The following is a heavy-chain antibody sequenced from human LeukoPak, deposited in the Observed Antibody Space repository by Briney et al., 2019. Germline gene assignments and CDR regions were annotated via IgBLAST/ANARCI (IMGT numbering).Heavy chain of an antibody. Sequence: SETLSLTCTVSGGSISSNSYYWGWIRQSPGKGLKWIGTIYYSGSTYYNPSLKSRVTISVDTSKNQFSLKLSSVTAADTAMYYCARNRYYYGSGSPPTWFDPWGQGTLVTVSS. J-gene: IGHJ5*02. CDR1: GGSISSNSYY. D-gene: IGHD3-10*01. V-gene: IGHV4-39*01. CDR2: IYYSGST. CDR3: ARNRYYYGSGSPPTWFDP.